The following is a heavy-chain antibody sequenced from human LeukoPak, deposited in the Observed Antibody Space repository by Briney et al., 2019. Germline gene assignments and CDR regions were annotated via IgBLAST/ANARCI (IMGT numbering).Heavy chain of an antibody. CDR3: ASPQDYGDYDLIN. J-gene: IGHJ3*01. V-gene: IGHV1-8*01. Sequence: ASVRVSCKASGYTFTSYDINWVRQATGQGLEWMGWMNPNSGNTGYAQKFQGRVTMTRNTSISTAYMELSSLRSEDTAVYYCASPQDYGDYDLINWGQGTMVTVSS. CDR2: MNPNSGNT. CDR1: GYTFTSYD. D-gene: IGHD4-17*01.